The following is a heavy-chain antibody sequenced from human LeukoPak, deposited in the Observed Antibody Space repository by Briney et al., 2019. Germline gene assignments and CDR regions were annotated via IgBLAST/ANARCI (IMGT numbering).Heavy chain of an antibody. D-gene: IGHD3-22*01. V-gene: IGHV1-2*02. Sequence: ASVKVSCKASGYTFTGYYIHWVRQAPGQGLEWMGLINPNSGYTNYARKFQGRVTMTRDTSISTAYMELSRLRSDDTAIYYCARPSTHYYDSSDYFDSWGQGTLVTVSS. J-gene: IGHJ4*02. CDR1: GYTFTGYY. CDR2: INPNSGYT. CDR3: ARPSTHYYDSSDYFDS.